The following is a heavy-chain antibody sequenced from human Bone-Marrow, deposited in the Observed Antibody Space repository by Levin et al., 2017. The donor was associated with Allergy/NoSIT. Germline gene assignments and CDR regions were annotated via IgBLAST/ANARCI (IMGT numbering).Heavy chain of an antibody. J-gene: IGHJ4*02. D-gene: IGHD6-13*01. CDR3: ARDTMEVLEHEWQMHYHFDS. Sequence: GESLKISCAASGFTFRNYAMHWVRQAPGKGLEWVTVISTQGSENFYADSVKGRFTVSRDNSRNTLYLQMNSLRVEDTAVYFCARDTMEVLEHEWQMHYHFDSWGQGTMVTVPS. CDR2: ISTQGSEN. CDR1: GFTFRNYA. V-gene: IGHV3-30*04.